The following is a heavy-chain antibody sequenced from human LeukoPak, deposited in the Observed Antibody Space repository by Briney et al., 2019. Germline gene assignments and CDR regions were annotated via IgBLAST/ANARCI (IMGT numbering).Heavy chain of an antibody. D-gene: IGHD6-13*01. V-gene: IGHV1-46*01. J-gene: IGHJ6*02. Sequence: ASVKVSCKASGYTFTSYYMHWVRQAPGQGLEWMGIINPSGGSTSFAQNFQGRVTMTRDTSTSTVYMELSSLRAEATAVYYCASSRNGIAAAGTRLYYYYGMDVWGQGTTVTVSS. CDR3: ASSRNGIAAAGTRLYYYYGMDV. CDR2: INPSGGST. CDR1: GYTFTSYY.